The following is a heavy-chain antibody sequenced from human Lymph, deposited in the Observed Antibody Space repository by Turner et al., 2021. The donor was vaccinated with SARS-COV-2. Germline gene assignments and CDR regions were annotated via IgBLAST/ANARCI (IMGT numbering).Heavy chain of an antibody. J-gene: IGHJ4*02. Sequence: EVQLVEAGGGLVEPGGSLRLACAASGFTFSYYWMSWVRQAPGKGLEWVANIKHDGSEKYYVDSVKGRFTISRDNAKNSLFLQMNSLRAEDTAVYYCARMGSSSWYFDYWGQGTLVTVSS. CDR1: GFTFSYYW. D-gene: IGHD1-26*01. V-gene: IGHV3-7*01. CDR2: IKHDGSEK. CDR3: ARMGSSSWYFDY.